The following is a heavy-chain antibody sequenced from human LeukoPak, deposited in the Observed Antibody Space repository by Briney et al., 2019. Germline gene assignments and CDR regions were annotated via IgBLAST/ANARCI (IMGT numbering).Heavy chain of an antibody. D-gene: IGHD3-22*01. V-gene: IGHV1-18*01. CDR2: INTYNRNT. CDR3: ARDRSEHYDRRPYSWNDAFDL. Sequence: ASVKVTCKASDYTFITYGLSWVRQAPGQGLEWMGWINTYNRNTNYAQKLQGRVTMTTDTSTNTAYMELRSLRSDDTAVYYCARDRSEHYDRRPYSWNDAFDLWGQGTMVTVSS. J-gene: IGHJ3*01. CDR1: DYTFITYG.